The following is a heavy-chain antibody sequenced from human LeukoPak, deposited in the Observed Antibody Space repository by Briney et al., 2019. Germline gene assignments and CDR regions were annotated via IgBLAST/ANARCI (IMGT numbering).Heavy chain of an antibody. J-gene: IGHJ6*02. CDR2: IYWSSSGT. CDR3: AREITIPYYYGMDV. Sequence: PGGSLRLSCVVSGFNSEDHAMHWVRQAPGKGLEWVSGIYWSSSGTGYADSVKGRFTVSRDSAKNSLYLQMNSLRAEDTAVYYCAREITIPYYYGMDVWGQGTTVTVSS. D-gene: IGHD3-3*01. CDR1: GFNSEDHA. V-gene: IGHV3-9*02.